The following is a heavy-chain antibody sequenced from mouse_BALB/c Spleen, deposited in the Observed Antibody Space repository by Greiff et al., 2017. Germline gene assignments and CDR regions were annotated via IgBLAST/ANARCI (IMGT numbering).Heavy chain of an antibody. CDR3: ARGGAGGYFDV. CDR2: INPSNGRT. V-gene: IGHV1S81*02. CDR1: GYTFTSYW. Sequence: QVQLQQPGAELVKPGASVKLSCKASGYTFTSYWMHWVKQRPGQGLEWIGEINPSNGRTNYNEKFKSKATLTVDKSSSTAYMQLSSLTSGDSAVYYWARGGAGGYFDVWGAGTTVTVSS. J-gene: IGHJ1*01.